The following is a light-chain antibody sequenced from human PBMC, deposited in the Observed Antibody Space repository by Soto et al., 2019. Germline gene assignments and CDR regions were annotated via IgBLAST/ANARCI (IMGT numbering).Light chain of an antibody. J-gene: IGKJ2*01. Sequence: DIQLTQSPSSLSPSVGDRITLSCRASQSISRNLNWYQQMPGKAPSLLIYAARDLQSGVPGRFSGSGSGTEFNLTISSLQPADLATYDCQQSHSTPYTFGQGTKLEI. V-gene: IGKV1-39*01. CDR1: QSISRN. CDR3: QQSHSTPYT. CDR2: AAR.